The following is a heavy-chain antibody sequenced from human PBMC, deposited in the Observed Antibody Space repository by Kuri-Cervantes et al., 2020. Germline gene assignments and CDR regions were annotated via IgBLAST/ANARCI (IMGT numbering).Heavy chain of an antibody. V-gene: IGHV2-5*02. J-gene: IGHJ4*02. CDR2: IYWDDDK. CDR1: GVSIDFYYWS. D-gene: IGHD6-6*01. CDR3: AHRRSIELAFDY. Sequence: TLSLTCNVSGVSIDFYYWSWIRQPPGKALEWLALIYWDDDKRYSPSLKSRLTITKDTSKNQVVLTMTNMDPVDTATYYCAHRRSIELAFDYWGQGTLVTVSS.